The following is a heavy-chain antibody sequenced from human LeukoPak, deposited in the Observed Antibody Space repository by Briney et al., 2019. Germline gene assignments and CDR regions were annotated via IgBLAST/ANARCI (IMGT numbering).Heavy chain of an antibody. D-gene: IGHD5-18*01. CDR3: TRDPLNGYSYGLFVY. CDR2: IIPIFGTA. Sequence: SLKVSSKASGGTFSSYAISCVRQGPGQGLEWMGGIIPIFGTANYAQKFQGRVTNTADESTSTAYMELSSLRAGDTAVYCCTRDPLNGYSYGLFVYWAQGPAVTVFS. J-gene: IGHJ4*02. V-gene: IGHV1-69*01. CDR1: GGTFSSYA.